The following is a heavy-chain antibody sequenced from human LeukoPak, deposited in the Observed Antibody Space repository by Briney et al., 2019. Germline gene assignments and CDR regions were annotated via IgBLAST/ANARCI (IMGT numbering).Heavy chain of an antibody. J-gene: IGHJ6*02. Sequence: SETLSLTCAVYGGSFSGYYWSWIRQPPGKGLEWIGEINHSGSTNYNPSLKSRVTISVDTSKNQFSLKLSSVTAADTAVYYCARGPGYCTNGVCLQRGYYYYYYGMDVWGQGTTVTVSS. D-gene: IGHD2-8*01. CDR2: INHSGST. V-gene: IGHV4-34*01. CDR3: ARGPGYCTNGVCLQRGYYYYYYGMDV. CDR1: GGSFSGYY.